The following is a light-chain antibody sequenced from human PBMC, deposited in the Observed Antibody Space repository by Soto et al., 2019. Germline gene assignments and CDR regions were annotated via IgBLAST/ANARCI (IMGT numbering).Light chain of an antibody. V-gene: IGKV3D-20*01. CDR2: DAS. J-gene: IGKJ3*01. Sequence: EIVMTQSPATLSVSPGERATLSCRASQSVSSNYLAWYQQKPGLAPRLLIYDASSRATGIPDRFSGSGSGTDFTLTISRLKPEDFAVYYCQQYGRSPFTFGPGTKVDIK. CDR1: QSVSSNY. CDR3: QQYGRSPFT.